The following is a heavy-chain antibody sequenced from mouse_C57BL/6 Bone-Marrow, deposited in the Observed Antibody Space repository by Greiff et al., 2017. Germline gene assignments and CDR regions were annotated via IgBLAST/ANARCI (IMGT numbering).Heavy chain of an antibody. Sequence: VQLQQSGPELVKPGASVKISCKASGYAFSSSWMNWVKQRPGKGLEWIGRIYPGDGDTNYNGKFKGKATLTADKSSSTAYMQLSSLTSEASAVYFCARSSMVSSGFAYWGQGTLVTVSA. CDR3: ARSSMVSSGFAY. J-gene: IGHJ3*01. CDR1: GYAFSSSW. V-gene: IGHV1-82*01. CDR2: IYPGDGDT. D-gene: IGHD2-1*01.